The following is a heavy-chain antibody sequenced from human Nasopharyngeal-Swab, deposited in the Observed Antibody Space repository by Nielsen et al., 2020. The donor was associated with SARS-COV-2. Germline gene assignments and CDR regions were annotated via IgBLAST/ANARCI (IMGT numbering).Heavy chain of an antibody. V-gene: IGHV4-59*13. CDR3: ARGFDY. Sequence: ESLKISCTVSGGSISSYSWSWIRQPPGKGLEWIGYTHYRGSSNYNPSLKSRVTMSVDTSKNQVSLKLSSVTAADTAVYYCARGFDYWGQGTLVTVSS. CDR1: GGSISSYS. J-gene: IGHJ4*02. CDR2: THYRGSS.